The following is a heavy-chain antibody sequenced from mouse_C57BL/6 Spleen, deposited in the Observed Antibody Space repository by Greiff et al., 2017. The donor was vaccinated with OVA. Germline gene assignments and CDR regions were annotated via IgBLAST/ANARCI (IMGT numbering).Heavy chain of an antibody. CDR3: ARGGGIYYGDDDYAMDY. V-gene: IGHV1-54*01. CDR1: GYAFTNYL. D-gene: IGHD2-2*01. CDR2: INPGSGGT. Sequence: QVQVVQSGAELVRPGTSVKVSCKASGYAFTNYLINWVKQRPGQGLEWIGVINPGSGGTNYNEKFKGKATLTADKSSSTAYMQLSSLTSEDAAVYVCARGGGIYYGDDDYAMDYWGQGTSVTVSS. J-gene: IGHJ4*01.